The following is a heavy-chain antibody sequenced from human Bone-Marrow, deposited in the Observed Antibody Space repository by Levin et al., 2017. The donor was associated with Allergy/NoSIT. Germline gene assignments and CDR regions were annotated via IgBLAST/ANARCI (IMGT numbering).Heavy chain of an antibody. CDR1: KFTFSSFA. Sequence: SLKISCEVSKFTFSSFAMHWVRQAPGKGLEWVTVISDDGGSKFYADSVKGRFTISRDNSKNTLYLQMNSLRVEDTAVYYCARIPVPGWFDPWGQGTLVTVSS. CDR2: ISDDGGSK. CDR3: ARIPVPGWFDP. V-gene: IGHV3-30-3*01. D-gene: IGHD1-14*01. J-gene: IGHJ5*02.